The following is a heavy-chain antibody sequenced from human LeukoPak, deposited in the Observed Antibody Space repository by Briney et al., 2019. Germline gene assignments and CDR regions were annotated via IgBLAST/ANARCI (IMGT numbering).Heavy chain of an antibody. CDR2: INPNNGGT. V-gene: IGHV1-2*02. CDR1: GYTFTGYY. J-gene: IGHJ4*02. D-gene: IGHD3-10*01. CDR3: GSWDYGSGSYSPYY. Sequence: ASVKVSCKASGYTFTGYYIHWVRQAPGQGLEWLGWINPNNGGTKFAQKFQGRVTMTRDTSISTAYTELSGLGSDDTAVYYCGSWDYGSGSYSPYYWGQGTLVTVSS.